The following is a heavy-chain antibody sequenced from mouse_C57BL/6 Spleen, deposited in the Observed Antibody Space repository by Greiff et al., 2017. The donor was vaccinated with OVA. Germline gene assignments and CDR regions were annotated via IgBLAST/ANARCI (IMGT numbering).Heavy chain of an antibody. CDR3: TRRDYGNYGGFAY. CDR1: GYTFTDYE. J-gene: IGHJ3*01. Sequence: QVQLKESGAELVRPGASVTLSCKASGYTFTDYEMHWVKQTPVHGLEWIGAIDPETGGTAYNQKFKGKAILTADKSSSTAYMELRSLTSEDSAVYYCTRRDYGNYGGFAYWGQGTLVTVSA. CDR2: IDPETGGT. V-gene: IGHV1-15*01. D-gene: IGHD2-1*01.